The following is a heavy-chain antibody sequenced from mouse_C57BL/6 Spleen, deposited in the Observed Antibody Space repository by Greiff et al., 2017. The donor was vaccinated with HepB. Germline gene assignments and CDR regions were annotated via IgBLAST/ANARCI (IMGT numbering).Heavy chain of an antibody. CDR1: GYAFTNYL. J-gene: IGHJ2*01. V-gene: IGHV1-54*01. CDR3: ARSNYYGSSVGGYFDY. D-gene: IGHD1-1*01. Sequence: VQLQQSGAELVRPGTSVKVSCKASGYAFTNYLIEWVKQRPGQGLEWIGVINPGSGGTNYNEKFKGKATLTADKSSSTAYMQLSSLTSEDSAVYFCARSNYYGSSVGGYFDYWGQGTTLTVSS. CDR2: INPGSGGT.